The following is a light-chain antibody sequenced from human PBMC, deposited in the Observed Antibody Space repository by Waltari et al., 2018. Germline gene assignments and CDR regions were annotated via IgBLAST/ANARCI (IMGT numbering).Light chain of an antibody. V-gene: IGKV3-11*01. J-gene: IGKJ1*01. Sequence: EIVLTQSPATLSVSPGERATLSCRASQSVSSFLAWYQQKPGQAPRLLIYDTSNRATGIPARFTGSGSGTDFTLTISSLEPEDSAVYYCQQRGNWPTWTFGQGTKVEV. CDR1: QSVSSF. CDR2: DTS. CDR3: QQRGNWPTWT.